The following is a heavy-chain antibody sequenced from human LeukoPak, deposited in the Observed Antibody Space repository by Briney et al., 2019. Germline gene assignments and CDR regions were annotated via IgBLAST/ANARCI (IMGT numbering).Heavy chain of an antibody. CDR3: AELGITMIGGV. CDR2: ISTDGSIT. V-gene: IGHV3-74*01. CDR1: GFTFSSYW. Sequence: QSGGSLRLSCAASGFTFSSYWMHWVRQVPGKGLVWVSRISTDGSITNYADSVKGRFTISRDNAKNSLYLQMNSLRAEDTAVYYCAELGITMIGGVWGKGTTVTISS. D-gene: IGHD3-10*02. J-gene: IGHJ6*04.